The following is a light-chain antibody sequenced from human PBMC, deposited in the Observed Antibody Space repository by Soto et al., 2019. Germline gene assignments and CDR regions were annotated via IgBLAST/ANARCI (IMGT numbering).Light chain of an antibody. CDR1: QSVRSS. Sequence: DIVLTQSPATLSLSPGEGATLSCRASQSVRSSLAWYQQKPGQAPRLLIYDASNRATGIPARFSGSGSGTDFTLTISSLEPEDFAVYYCQQRDTWPPGATFGQGTRLEI. V-gene: IGKV3-11*01. CDR2: DAS. J-gene: IGKJ5*01. CDR3: QQRDTWPPGAT.